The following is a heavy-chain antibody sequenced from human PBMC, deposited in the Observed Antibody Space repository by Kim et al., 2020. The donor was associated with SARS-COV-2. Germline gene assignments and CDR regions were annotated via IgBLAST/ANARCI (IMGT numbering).Heavy chain of an antibody. J-gene: IGHJ4*02. CDR2: ISSSSSYI. V-gene: IGHV3-21*01. CDR1: GFTFSSYS. Sequence: GGSLRLSCAASGFTFSSYSMNWVRQAPGKGLEWVSSISSSSSYIYYADSVKGRFTISRDNAKNSLYLQMNSLRAEDTAVYYCARVGGSGYDFETYYFDYWGQGTLVTVSS. CDR3: ARVGGSGYDFETYYFDY. D-gene: IGHD5-12*01.